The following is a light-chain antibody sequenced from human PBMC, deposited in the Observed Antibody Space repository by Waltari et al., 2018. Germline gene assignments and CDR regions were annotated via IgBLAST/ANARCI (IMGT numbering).Light chain of an antibody. V-gene: IGKV3-20*01. Sequence: EIEFTQSPGPLSLSQGDSATLPCRARQSVSSSYLAWYQQKPGQAPRLLIYGASSRATGIPDRFSGSGSGTDFTLTISRLEPEDFAVYYCQQYGSSPFTFGPGTKVDIK. CDR1: QSVSSSY. J-gene: IGKJ3*01. CDR3: QQYGSSPFT. CDR2: GAS.